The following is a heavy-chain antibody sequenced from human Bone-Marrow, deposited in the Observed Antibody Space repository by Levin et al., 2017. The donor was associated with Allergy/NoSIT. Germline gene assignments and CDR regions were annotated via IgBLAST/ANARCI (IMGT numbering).Heavy chain of an antibody. D-gene: IGHD3-22*01. J-gene: IGHJ3*02. CDR1: GFTFSSYA. CDR2: ISGSGGST. V-gene: IGHV3-23*01. Sequence: GESLKISCAASGFTFSSYAMSWVRQAPGKGLEWVSAISGSGGSTYYADSVKGRFTISRDNSKNTLYLQMNSLRAEDTAVYYCAKTTGYDSSGPKLAFDIWGQGTMVTVSS. CDR3: AKTTGYDSSGPKLAFDI.